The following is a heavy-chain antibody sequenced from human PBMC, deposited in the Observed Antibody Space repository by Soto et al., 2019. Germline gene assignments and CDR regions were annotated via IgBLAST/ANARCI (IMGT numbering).Heavy chain of an antibody. V-gene: IGHV3-74*01. Sequence: EVQLVESGGGLAQPGGSLRLSCAASGFTLSRYWMHWVRQAPGKGLVWVSRINSDGSSADYADSVKGRFTISRDNAKNTLYLQMISLRAEDTAVYYCARGMLYENSGYYRPNWFDPWGQGTLVTVSS. J-gene: IGHJ5*02. D-gene: IGHD3-22*01. CDR2: INSDGSSA. CDR1: GFTLSRYW. CDR3: ARGMLYENSGYYRPNWFDP.